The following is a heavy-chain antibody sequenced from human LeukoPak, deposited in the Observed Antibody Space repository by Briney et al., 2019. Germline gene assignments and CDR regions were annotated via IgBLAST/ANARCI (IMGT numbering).Heavy chain of an antibody. V-gene: IGHV1-46*01. D-gene: IGHD2-2*01. CDR1: GYTFTSYY. J-gene: IGHJ4*02. Sequence: GASVNVSCKASGYTFTSYYMHWVRQAPGQGLEWMGIINPSGGSTSYAQKFQGRVTMTTDTSTSTAYMDLRSLRSDDTAMYYCARGSRDCSSTSCYAGIHYWGQGTLVTVSS. CDR2: INPSGGST. CDR3: ARGSRDCSSTSCYAGIHY.